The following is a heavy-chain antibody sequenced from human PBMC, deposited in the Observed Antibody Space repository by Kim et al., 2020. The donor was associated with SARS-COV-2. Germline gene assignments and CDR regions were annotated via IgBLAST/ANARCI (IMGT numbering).Heavy chain of an antibody. CDR2: IIPILGIA. CDR3: ARDPGVYCSSTSCYRLYALYMDV. V-gene: IGHV1-69*04. Sequence: SVKVSCKASGGTFSSYAISWVRQAPGQGLEWMGRIIPILGIANYAQKFQGRVTITADKSTSTAYMELSSLRSEDTAVYYCARDPGVYCSSTSCYRLYALYMDVWGKGTTVTVSS. J-gene: IGHJ6*03. D-gene: IGHD2-2*02. CDR1: GGTFSSYA.